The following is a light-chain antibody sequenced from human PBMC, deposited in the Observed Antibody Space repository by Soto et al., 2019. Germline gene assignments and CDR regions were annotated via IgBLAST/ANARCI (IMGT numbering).Light chain of an antibody. V-gene: IGLV2-14*01. CDR1: SSDIGAYNY. Sequence: QSVLTQPASVSGSPGQSITISCTGTSSDIGAYNYVSWYQQHPGKAPKLMMYGVTNRPSGVSNRFSGSKSGNTASLTISGLQAEDEADYYCSSYTTSSTLGFGGGTKVTVL. CDR2: GVT. CDR3: SSYTTSSTLG. J-gene: IGLJ2*01.